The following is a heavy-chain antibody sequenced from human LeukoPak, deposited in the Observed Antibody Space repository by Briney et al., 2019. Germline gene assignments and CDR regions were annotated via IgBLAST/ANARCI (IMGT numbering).Heavy chain of an antibody. V-gene: IGHV3-21*01. CDR2: ISSSSSYI. J-gene: IGHJ4*02. D-gene: IGHD6-13*01. Sequence: GGSLRLSCAASGFTFSSYSMNWVRQAPGKGLEWVSSISSSSSYIYYADSVKSRFTISRDNAKNSLYLQMNSLKAEDTAVYYCATSGSSSATGWGQGTLVTVSS. CDR1: GFTFSSYS. CDR3: ATSGSSSATG.